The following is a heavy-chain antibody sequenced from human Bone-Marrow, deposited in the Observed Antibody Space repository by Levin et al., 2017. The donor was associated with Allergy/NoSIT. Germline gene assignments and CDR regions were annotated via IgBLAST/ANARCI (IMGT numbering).Heavy chain of an antibody. CDR3: ARDGEMATINAFDI. V-gene: IGHV1-69*13. D-gene: IGHD5-24*01. Sequence: SVKVSCKASGGTFSSYAISWVRQAPGQGLEWMGGIIPIFGTANYAQKFQGRVTITADESTSTAYMELSSLRSEDTAVYYCARDGEMATINAFDIWGQGTMVTVSS. CDR1: GGTFSSYA. J-gene: IGHJ3*02. CDR2: IIPIFGTA.